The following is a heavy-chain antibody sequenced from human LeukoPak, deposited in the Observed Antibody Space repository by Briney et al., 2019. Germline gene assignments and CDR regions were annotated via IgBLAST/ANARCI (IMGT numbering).Heavy chain of an antibody. J-gene: IGHJ4*02. CDR3: ARGFSGSYYEDYFDY. Sequence: GSLRLSCAASGFTFSSYAMSWVRQAPGKGLEWIGYIYYSGSTNYNPSLKSRVTISVDTSKNQFSLKLSSVTAADTAVYYCARGFSGSYYEDYFDYWGQGTLVTVSS. D-gene: IGHD1-26*01. CDR1: GFTFSSYA. V-gene: IGHV4-59*01. CDR2: IYYSGST.